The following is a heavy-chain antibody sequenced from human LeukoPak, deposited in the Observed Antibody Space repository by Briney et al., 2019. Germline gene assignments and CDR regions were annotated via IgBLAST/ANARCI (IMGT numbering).Heavy chain of an antibody. CDR3: ASGYGDNSGAFDI. V-gene: IGHV4-30-2*01. Sequence: EPSQTLSLTCAVSGGSIIVAAYSWSWIRQPPGKGLEWIGYIYHTGRTSYNPSLKSRVAISVDRSTNQFSLKLNSVTAADTAVYYCASGYGDNSGAFDIWGQGTMVTVSS. CDR2: IYHTGRT. J-gene: IGHJ3*02. CDR1: GGSIIVAAYS. D-gene: IGHD4-23*01.